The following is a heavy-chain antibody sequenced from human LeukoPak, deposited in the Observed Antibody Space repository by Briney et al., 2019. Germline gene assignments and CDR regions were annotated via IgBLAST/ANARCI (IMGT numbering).Heavy chain of an antibody. Sequence: GGSLRLSCAASGFTYSNYWMRWIRHVPGKGLVWVSHIKYDGSATNYADSVKGRFTISRDNAKNTLYLQMNSLRAEDTAVYLCVTGSLESGHNFDYWGQGALVTVSS. CDR1: GFTYSNYW. V-gene: IGHV3-74*01. CDR2: IKYDGSAT. CDR3: VTGSLESGHNFDY. J-gene: IGHJ4*02. D-gene: IGHD3-3*01.